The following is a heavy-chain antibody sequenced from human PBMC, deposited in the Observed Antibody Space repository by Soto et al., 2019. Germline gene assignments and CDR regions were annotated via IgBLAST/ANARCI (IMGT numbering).Heavy chain of an antibody. J-gene: IGHJ4*02. V-gene: IGHV4-39*01. CDR1: GGSISSSSYY. D-gene: IGHD6-19*01. Sequence: QLQLQESGPGLVKPSETLSLTCTVSGGSISSSSYYWGWIRQPPGKGLEWIGSIYYSGSTYYNPSLKSRVTISVDTSKNQFALKLSSVTAADTAVYYCARHEQSSGWYYFDYWGQGTLVTVSS. CDR3: ARHEQSSGWYYFDY. CDR2: IYYSGST.